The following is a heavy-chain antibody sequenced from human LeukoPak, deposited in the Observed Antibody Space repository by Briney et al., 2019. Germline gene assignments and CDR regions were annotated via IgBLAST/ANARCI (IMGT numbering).Heavy chain of an antibody. D-gene: IGHD3-10*01. J-gene: IGHJ4*02. V-gene: IGHV5-51*01. CDR2: IYPGDSDT. CDR1: GYSFTSYW. Sequence: GESLKISCKGSGYSFTSYWIGWVRQMPGKGVEWMGIIYPGDSDTRYSPSFQGQVTISADKSISTAYLQWSSLKASDTAMYYCARTVGFGELLTYFDYWGQGTLVTVSS. CDR3: ARTVGFGELLTYFDY.